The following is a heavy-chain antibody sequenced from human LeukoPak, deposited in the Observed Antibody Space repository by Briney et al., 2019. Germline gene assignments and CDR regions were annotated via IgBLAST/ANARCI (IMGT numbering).Heavy chain of an antibody. CDR1: GFTFSSYG. D-gene: IGHD1-14*01. J-gene: IGHJ4*02. CDR2: IWYDGSNK. CDR3: AKDSGGRISVLDY. Sequence: GGSLRLSCAAAGFTFSSYGMHWVRQAPGKGLEWVAVIWYDGSNKYYADSVKGRFTISRDNSKNTLYLQMNSLRAEDTAVYYCAKDSGGRISVLDYWGQGTLVTVSS. V-gene: IGHV3-33*06.